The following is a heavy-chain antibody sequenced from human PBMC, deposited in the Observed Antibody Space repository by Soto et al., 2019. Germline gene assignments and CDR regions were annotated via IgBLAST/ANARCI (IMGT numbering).Heavy chain of an antibody. J-gene: IGHJ4*02. CDR2: FWFDGSSK. Sequence: QAQLVESGGGVVQPGRSLRLSCAASGFTFSSYGMRWVRQAPGKGLEWVAVFWFDGSSKYYADSVKGRFTISRDNSKKTLYLQMNSLRDEDTGVYYCARDPPFDPVDYWGQGTLVTVSS. V-gene: IGHV3-33*01. CDR1: GFTFSSYG. CDR3: ARDPPFDPVDY. D-gene: IGHD3-9*01.